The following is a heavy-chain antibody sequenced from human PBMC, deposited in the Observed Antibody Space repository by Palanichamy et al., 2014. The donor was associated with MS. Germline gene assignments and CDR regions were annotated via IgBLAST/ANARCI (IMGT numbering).Heavy chain of an antibody. D-gene: IGHD1-26*01. CDR3: ARVGLLGSYNIEDAFDI. Sequence: LVQSGAEVKKPGASVKVSCKASGYTFTSYGISWVRQAPGQGLEWMGWISAYNGNSNYAQKLQGRVTMTTDTSTSTAYMELRSLRSDDTAVYCCARVGLLGSYNIEDAFDIWGQGTMVTVSS. CDR2: ISAYNGNS. CDR1: GYTFTSYG. V-gene: IGHV1-18*01. J-gene: IGHJ3*02.